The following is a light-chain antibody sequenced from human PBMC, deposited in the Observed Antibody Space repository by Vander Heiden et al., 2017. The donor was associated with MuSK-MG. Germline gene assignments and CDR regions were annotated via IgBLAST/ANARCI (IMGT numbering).Light chain of an antibody. V-gene: IGKV4-1*01. CDR3: QQEDDPPYT. CDR2: WAS. CDR1: QSVLYSSNNKNY. Sequence: IVMTQSPDSLAVSLGERATINCKSSQSVLYSSNNKNYLAWYQQKPGQPPKLLIYWASTRESGVPDRFSGSGSGTDFTLTISSLQAEDVAVYYCQQEDDPPYTFGHGTKVDIK. J-gene: IGKJ3*01.